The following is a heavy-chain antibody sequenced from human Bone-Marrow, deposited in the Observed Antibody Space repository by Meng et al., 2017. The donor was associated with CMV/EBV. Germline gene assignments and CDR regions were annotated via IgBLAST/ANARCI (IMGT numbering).Heavy chain of an antibody. CDR1: GGSISSSSYY. J-gene: IGHJ6*02. V-gene: IGHV4-39*07. D-gene: IGHD2-2*01. CDR2: IYYSGST. Sequence: SETLSLTCTVSGGSISSSSYYWDWIRQPPGKGLEWIGSIYYSGSTYYNPSLKSRVTISVDTSKNQFSLKLSSVTAADTAVYYCASNRIVVVPAAMDYYYYYGMDVWGQGTTVTVSS. CDR3: ASNRIVVVPAAMDYYYYYGMDV.